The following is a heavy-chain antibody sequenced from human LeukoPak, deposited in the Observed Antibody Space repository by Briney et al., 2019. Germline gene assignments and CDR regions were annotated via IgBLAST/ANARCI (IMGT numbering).Heavy chain of an antibody. J-gene: IGHJ5*02. CDR1: GYTFTGYY. V-gene: IGHV1-46*01. CDR2: INPSGGST. CDR3: ARDLPDYYDSSGYFNWFDP. Sequence: ASVKVSCKASGYTFTGYYMHWVRQAPGQGLEWMGIINPSGGSTSYAQKFQGRVTMTRDTSTSTVYMELSSLRSEDTAVYYCARDLPDYYDSSGYFNWFDPWGQGTLVTVSS. D-gene: IGHD3-22*01.